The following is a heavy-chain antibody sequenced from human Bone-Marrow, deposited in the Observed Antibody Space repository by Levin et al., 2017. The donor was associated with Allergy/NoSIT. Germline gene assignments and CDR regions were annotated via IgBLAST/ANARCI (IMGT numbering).Heavy chain of an antibody. CDR2: ISYDGKKQ. V-gene: IGHV3-30*04. J-gene: IGHJ2*01. D-gene: IGHD6-19*01. CDR3: ARDPGLALAGTAYFDL. Sequence: QPGGSLRLSCGASGFTFRSHAMHWVRQTPEKGLEWVAVISYDGKKQYYADSVKGRFTISRDDSKSTLYLQMNSLRPEDTALYYCARDPGLALAGTAYFDLWGRGSLVTVS. CDR1: GFTFRSHA.